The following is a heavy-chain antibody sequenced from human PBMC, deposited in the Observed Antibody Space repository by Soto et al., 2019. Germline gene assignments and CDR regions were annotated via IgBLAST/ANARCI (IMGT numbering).Heavy chain of an antibody. CDR1: GYTFTSYY. Sequence: ASVKVSCKASGYTFTSYYMHWVRQAPGQGLEWMGIINPSGGSTSYAQKFQGRVTMTRDTSTSTVYMELSSLRSEDTAVYYCARERGTNGVRRPVLAAAGQGYWGQGTLVTVSS. CDR2: INPSGGST. V-gene: IGHV1-46*03. D-gene: IGHD6-13*01. J-gene: IGHJ4*02. CDR3: ARERGTNGVRRPVLAAAGQGY.